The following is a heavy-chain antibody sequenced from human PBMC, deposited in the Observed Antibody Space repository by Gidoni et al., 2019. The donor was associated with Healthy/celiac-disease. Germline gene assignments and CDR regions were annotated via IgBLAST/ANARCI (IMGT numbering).Heavy chain of an antibody. V-gene: IGHV4-59*01. Sequence: QVQLQESGPGLVKPSETLSLTCTVSGGSISSYYWSWIRQPPGKGLEWIGYIYYSGSTNYNPSLKSRVTISVDTSKNQFSLKLSSVTAADTAVYYCARVAPYDYVWGSYRYTGNAFDIWGQGTMVTVSS. J-gene: IGHJ3*02. CDR2: IYYSGST. D-gene: IGHD3-16*02. CDR3: ARVAPYDYVWGSYRYTGNAFDI. CDR1: GGSISSYY.